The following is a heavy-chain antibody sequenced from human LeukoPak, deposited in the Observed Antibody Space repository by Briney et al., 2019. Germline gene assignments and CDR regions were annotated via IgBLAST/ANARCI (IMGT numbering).Heavy chain of an antibody. CDR3: ARDAREGYSYGGTFDY. CDR1: GGTFSNYA. J-gene: IGHJ4*02. V-gene: IGHV1-69*13. D-gene: IGHD5-18*01. Sequence: SVNVSFTASGGTFSNYAISWVRQAPGQGLEWMGGIIPIFGTANYAQKFQGRVTITADESTSTAYMELSSLRSEDTAVYYCARDAREGYSYGGTFDYWGQGTLVTVSS. CDR2: IIPIFGTA.